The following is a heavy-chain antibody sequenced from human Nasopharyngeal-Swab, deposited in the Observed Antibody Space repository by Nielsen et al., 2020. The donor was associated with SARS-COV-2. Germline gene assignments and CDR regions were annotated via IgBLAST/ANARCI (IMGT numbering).Heavy chain of an antibody. CDR2: ISAYNGNT. J-gene: IGHJ5*02. CDR1: GYTFTSYG. CDR3: AIGTSSGRANWFDP. Sequence: ASVKVSCKASGYTFTSYGISWVRQAPGQGLEWMGWISAYNGNTNYAQKLQGRVTMTTDTSTDTAYMELSSLRSEDTAVYYCAIGTSSGRANWFDPWGQGTLVTVSS. V-gene: IGHV1-18*01. D-gene: IGHD3-3*01.